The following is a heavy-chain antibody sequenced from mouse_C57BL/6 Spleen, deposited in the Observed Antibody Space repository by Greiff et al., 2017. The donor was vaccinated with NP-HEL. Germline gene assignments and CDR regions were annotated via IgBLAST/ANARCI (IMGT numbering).Heavy chain of an antibody. D-gene: IGHD3-3*01. CDR3: ARGGHDWYFDV. J-gene: IGHJ1*03. CDR1: GFTFSDYG. V-gene: IGHV5-17*01. CDR2: ISSGSSTI. Sequence: EVHLVESGGGLVKPGGSLKLSCAASGFTFSDYGMHWVRQAPETGLEWVAYISSGSSTIYYADTVKGRFTISRDNAKNTLFLQMTSLRSEDTAMYYCARGGHDWYFDVWGTGTTVTVSS.